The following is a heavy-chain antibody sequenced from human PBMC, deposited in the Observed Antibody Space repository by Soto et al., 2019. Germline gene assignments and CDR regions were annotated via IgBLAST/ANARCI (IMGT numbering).Heavy chain of an antibody. Sequence: QVQLVQSGAEVKKPGASVKVSCKASGYTFTSYGISWVRQAPGQGLEWMGWISAYNGNTNYAQKLQGRVTMTTDTATSTGYRELRSRRADGTAVYYCARDAAVGLFDYGGQGTLVTVSS. CDR1: GYTFTSYG. CDR2: ISAYNGNT. J-gene: IGHJ4*02. CDR3: ARDAAVGLFDY. D-gene: IGHD1-26*01. V-gene: IGHV1-18*01.